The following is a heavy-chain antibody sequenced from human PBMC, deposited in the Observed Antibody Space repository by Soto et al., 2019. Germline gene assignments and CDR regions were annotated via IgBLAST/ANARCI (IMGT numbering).Heavy chain of an antibody. CDR1: GFTFSGYG. CDR3: VSDGXXSRXFXGFXHY. Sequence: QVQLVXSGGGVVQPGRSLXLSCAATGFTFSGYGMHWVRQAPGKGLEWVAVVRHDGGNIYYADSVKGRFTXXXXXXXXXXXXXXXXXXXXXXXXXXRVSDGXXSRXFXGFXHYLGQGXLVTV. V-gene: IGHV3-33*01. CDR2: VRHDGGNI. J-gene: IGHJ4*02.